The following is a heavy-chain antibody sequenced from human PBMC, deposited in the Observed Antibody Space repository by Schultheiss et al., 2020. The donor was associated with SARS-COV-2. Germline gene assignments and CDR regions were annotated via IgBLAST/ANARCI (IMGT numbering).Heavy chain of an antibody. CDR1: GFTFSNAWM. CDR3: ARMQVYYRYFYMDV. Sequence: LRLSCAASGFTFSNAWMSWVRQPPGKALEWLAHIFSNDEKSYSTSLKSRLTISKDSSKSQVVLTMTNMDPIDTATYSCARMQVYYRYFYMDVWGEGTTVTVSS. V-gene: IGHV2-26*01. J-gene: IGHJ6*03. CDR2: IFSNDEK.